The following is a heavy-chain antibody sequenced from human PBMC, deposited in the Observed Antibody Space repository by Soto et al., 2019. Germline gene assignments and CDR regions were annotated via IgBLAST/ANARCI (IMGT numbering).Heavy chain of an antibody. D-gene: IGHD1-26*01. CDR3: ARSGSVPYYSYGLDV. CDR1: GYTFSRSG. Sequence: QVQLVQSGAEVRKPGASVKVSCKTSGYTFSRSGISWVRQAPGQGLEWMGWISTYNGDANYAQKLQRRVTMTTDTATRTAFMELGSLTSDDTAVYYFARSGSVPYYSYGLDVWGQGTTVTVSS. CDR2: ISTYNGDA. V-gene: IGHV1-18*01. J-gene: IGHJ6*02.